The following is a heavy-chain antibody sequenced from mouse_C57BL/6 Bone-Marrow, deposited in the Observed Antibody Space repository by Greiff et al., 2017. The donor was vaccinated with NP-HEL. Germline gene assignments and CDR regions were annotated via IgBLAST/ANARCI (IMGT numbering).Heavy chain of an antibody. CDR2: IWTGGGT. V-gene: IGHV2-9-1*01. Sequence: QVQLQQSGPGLVAPSQSLSITCTVSGFSFTSYAISWVRQPPGKGLEWLGVIWTGGGTTYNSALKSRLSISKDNSKSQVFLKMNSLQTDDTARYYCARITTVVAHFDYWGQGTTLTVSA. D-gene: IGHD1-1*01. CDR1: GFSFTSYA. J-gene: IGHJ2*01. CDR3: ARITTVVAHFDY.